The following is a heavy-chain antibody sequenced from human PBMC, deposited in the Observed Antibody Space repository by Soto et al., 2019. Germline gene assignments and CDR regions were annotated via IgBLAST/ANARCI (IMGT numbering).Heavy chain of an antibody. J-gene: IGHJ6*02. CDR2: INEDGTEK. V-gene: IGHV3-7*01. CDR3: ARDLGRALVGFYYGLDV. CDR1: RCSFSNFW. Sequence: LRLSCAASRCSFSNFWMTWVRQAPGKALEWLANINEDGTEKHHVDSVEGRFTISRDNAKNLLFLQMYGLRVEDTAVYYCARDLGRALVGFYYGLDVWGQGTTVTVSS. D-gene: IGHD1-1*01.